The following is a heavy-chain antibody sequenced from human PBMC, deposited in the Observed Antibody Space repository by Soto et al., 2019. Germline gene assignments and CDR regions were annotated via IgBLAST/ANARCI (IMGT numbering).Heavy chain of an antibody. Sequence: QGQLVQSGAEVKKPGASVKVSCKASGYTFTDFGISWVRQAPGQGLEWMGWISAYNGNTNYAQKVQGRVTMTTDTPTSTAYMERRSLRSDDTAVYYCARDSGNLGNWAYFFDYWGQGTLVTVSS. CDR1: GYTFTDFG. V-gene: IGHV1-18*01. J-gene: IGHJ4*02. CDR2: ISAYNGNT. D-gene: IGHD7-27*01. CDR3: ARDSGNLGNWAYFFDY.